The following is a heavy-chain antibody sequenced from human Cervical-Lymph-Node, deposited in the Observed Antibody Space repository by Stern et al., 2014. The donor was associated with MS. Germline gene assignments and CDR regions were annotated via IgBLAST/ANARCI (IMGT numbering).Heavy chain of an antibody. V-gene: IGHV1-2*02. CDR2: INPNRGVT. J-gene: IGHJ6*02. CDR1: GYSFTDYY. CDR3: ARSYGSGTFYGMDV. Sequence: VQLVESGAEVKKPGASVKVSCRTSGYSFTDYYIHWVRRAPGQGLEWMGWINPNRGVTKYARKFQERVTMTRDTSISTTYMELSSLRSDDTAVYFCARSYGSGTFYGMDVWGQGTTVIVSS. D-gene: IGHD3-10*01.